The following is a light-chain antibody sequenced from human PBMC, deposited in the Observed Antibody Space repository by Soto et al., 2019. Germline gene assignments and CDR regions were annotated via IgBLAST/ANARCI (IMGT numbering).Light chain of an antibody. V-gene: IGKV3-15*01. CDR2: GST. CDR1: QSVSSN. CDR3: QQYNNWWT. J-gene: IGKJ1*01. Sequence: EIVMTQSPATLSVSPGERATLSCRASQSVSSNLAWYQQKPGQAPRLLIYGSTSRVTGIPARLSGSGFGTTFTLTLRSLHYEHFAVYYWQQYNNWWTFGQGTKVEIK.